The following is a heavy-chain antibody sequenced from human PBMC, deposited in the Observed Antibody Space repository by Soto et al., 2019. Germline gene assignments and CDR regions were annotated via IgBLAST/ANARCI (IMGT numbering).Heavy chain of an antibody. CDR1: GYTFTGYY. D-gene: IGHD3-10*01. Sequence: QVQLVQSGAEVKKPGASVKVSCKASGYTFTGYYMHWLRQAPGQGLEWMGWINPNSGGTNYAQKFQGWVTMTRDSSISTAYMELSRLRSDDTAVYYCARDLGEGIWYGMDVWGQGTTVTVSS. V-gene: IGHV1-2*04. J-gene: IGHJ6*02. CDR3: ARDLGEGIWYGMDV. CDR2: INPNSGGT.